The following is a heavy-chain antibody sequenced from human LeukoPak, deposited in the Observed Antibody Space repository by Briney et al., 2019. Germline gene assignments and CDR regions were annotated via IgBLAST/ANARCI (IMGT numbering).Heavy chain of an antibody. CDR3: ARGNMDV. CDR1: SGSISSTSYY. V-gene: IGHV4-39*07. Sequence: SETLSLTCTVSSGSISSTSYYWGWIRQPPGMGLEWIGSMYYSGSTYYNPSLNSRVTISVDTSKSQFSLKLSSVTAADTAVYYCARGNMDVWGKGTTVTVSS. J-gene: IGHJ6*03. CDR2: MYYSGST.